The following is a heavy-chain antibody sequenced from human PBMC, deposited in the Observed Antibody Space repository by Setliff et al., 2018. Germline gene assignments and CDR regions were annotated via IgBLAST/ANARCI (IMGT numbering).Heavy chain of an antibody. J-gene: IGHJ4*02. CDR2: ISAY. V-gene: IGHV1-18*01. CDR3: ARGPLDFVVVPAAAKFDY. D-gene: IGHD2-2*01. Sequence: ASVKVSCKASGYPFTNYGITWVRQAPGQGLEWMGWISAYAQKFQGRVTMTTDTSTSTAYMELRSLRSDDTAVYYCARGPLDFVVVPAAAKFDYWGQGTLVTVSS. CDR1: GYPFTNYG.